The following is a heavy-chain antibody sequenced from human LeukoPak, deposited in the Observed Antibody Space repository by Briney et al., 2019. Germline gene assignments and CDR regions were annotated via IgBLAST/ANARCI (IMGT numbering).Heavy chain of an antibody. CDR2: TYYRSKWYN. D-gene: IGHD2-2*01. Sequence: SQTLSLTYAISGDSVSSNSAAWNWIRQSPSRGLEWLGRTYYRSKWYNDYAVSVKSRITINPDTSKNQFSLQLNSVTPEDTAVYYCARGRVVVPAAMAVDRYYYMDVWGKGTTVTVSS. CDR1: GDSVSSNSAA. J-gene: IGHJ6*03. CDR3: ARGRVVVPAAMAVDRYYYMDV. V-gene: IGHV6-1*01.